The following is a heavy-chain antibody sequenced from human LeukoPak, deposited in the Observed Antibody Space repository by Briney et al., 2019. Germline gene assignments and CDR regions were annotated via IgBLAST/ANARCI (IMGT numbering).Heavy chain of an antibody. V-gene: IGHV3-21*01. Sequence: GGSLRLSCAASGFTFSSYSMNWVRQAPGKGLEWVSSISSSSSYIYYADSVKGRFTISRDNAKNSLYLQMNSLRAEDTAVYYCARVRLELSNDLGTDYWGQGTLVTVSS. CDR3: ARVRLELSNDLGTDY. D-gene: IGHD1-7*01. CDR1: GFTFSSYS. J-gene: IGHJ4*02. CDR2: ISSSSSYI.